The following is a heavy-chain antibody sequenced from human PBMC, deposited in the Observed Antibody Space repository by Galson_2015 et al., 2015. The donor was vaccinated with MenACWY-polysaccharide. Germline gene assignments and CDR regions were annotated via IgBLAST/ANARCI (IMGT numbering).Heavy chain of an antibody. D-gene: IGHD3-3*01. Sequence: SETLSLTCTVSGGSISSYYWSWIRQPPGKGLEWIGYIYYSGSTNYNPSLKSRVTISVDTSKNQFSLKLSSVTAADTAVYYCARSITIPRGSLFDPWGQGTLVTVSS. V-gene: IGHV4-59*01. CDR1: GGSISSYY. J-gene: IGHJ5*02. CDR3: ARSITIPRGSLFDP. CDR2: IYYSGST.